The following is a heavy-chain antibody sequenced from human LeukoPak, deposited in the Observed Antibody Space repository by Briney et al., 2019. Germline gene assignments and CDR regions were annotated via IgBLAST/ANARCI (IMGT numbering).Heavy chain of an antibody. CDR3: AKGMSIGDYYDYSCYYGTTFDY. V-gene: IGHV3-9*01. CDR1: GFTFDDYA. J-gene: IGHJ4*02. CDR2: ISWNSGSI. Sequence: GGSLRLSCAASGFTFDDYAMHWVRQAPGKGLEWVSGISWNSGSIGYADSVKGRFTISRDNAKNSLYLQMNRLSAEDTALYFCAKGMSIGDYYDYSCYYGTTFDYWGQGTLVTVSS. D-gene: IGHD3-22*01.